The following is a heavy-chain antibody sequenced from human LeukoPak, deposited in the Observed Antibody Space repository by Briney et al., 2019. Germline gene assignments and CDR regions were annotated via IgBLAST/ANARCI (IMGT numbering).Heavy chain of an antibody. J-gene: IGHJ5*02. V-gene: IGHV4-59*01. CDR1: GGSISSYY. CDR3: ARTRDFPSSYSRDNWFDP. CDR2: IYNSGGT. D-gene: IGHD6-13*01. Sequence: SETLSLTCTVSGGSISSYYWSWIRQPPGKGLEWIGYIYNSGGTKYNPSLKSRLTISVDTSKNQFSLNLSSVTAADTAVYYCARTRDFPSSYSRDNWFDPWGQGTLVTVSS.